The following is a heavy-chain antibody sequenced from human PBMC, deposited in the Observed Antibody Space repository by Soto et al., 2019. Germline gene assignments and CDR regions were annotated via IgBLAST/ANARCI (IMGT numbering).Heavy chain of an antibody. CDR2: IWYDGYNK. V-gene: IGHV3-33*01. CDR3: ARHLGNNYETTGTMDY. CDR1: GFRFNNYA. Sequence: VGSVRLSCAASGFRFNNYAMHWVRQAPGKGLEWVGAIWYDGYNKFYADSVKGRFSISRDNSESTLYLHMNSLRAEDTAVYYCARHLGNNYETTGTMDYWGQGTLVTVSS. J-gene: IGHJ4*02. D-gene: IGHD1-1*01.